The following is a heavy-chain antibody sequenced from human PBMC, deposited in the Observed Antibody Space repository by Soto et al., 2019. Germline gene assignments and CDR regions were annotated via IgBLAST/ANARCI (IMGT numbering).Heavy chain of an antibody. CDR3: ERYRREAVAGYTLDN. J-gene: IGHJ4*02. Sequence: ETLSLTCAVSGGSISSNYWTWIRQPPGKGLEWIGYVYNSGSTNYNPSLKSRVTISEDTSKSQFSLKVDSMTAADTAVYYCERYRREAVAGYTLDNWGQGILVTVYS. V-gene: IGHV4-59*01. CDR2: VYNSGST. D-gene: IGHD6-13*01. CDR1: GGSISSNY.